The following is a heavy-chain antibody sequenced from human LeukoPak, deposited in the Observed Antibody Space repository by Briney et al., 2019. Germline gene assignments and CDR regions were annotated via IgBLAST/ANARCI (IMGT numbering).Heavy chain of an antibody. J-gene: IGHJ4*02. CDR3: ASLTYCSSTSCYVFSDY. V-gene: IGHV4-34*01. CDR2: INHSGST. D-gene: IGHD2-2*01. CDR1: GGSFSGYY. Sequence: SETLPLTCAVYGGSFSGYYWSWIRQPPGKGLEWIGEINHSGSTNYNPSLKSRVTISVDTSKNQFSLKLSSVTAADTAVYYCASLTYCSSTSCYVFSDYWGQGTLVTVSS.